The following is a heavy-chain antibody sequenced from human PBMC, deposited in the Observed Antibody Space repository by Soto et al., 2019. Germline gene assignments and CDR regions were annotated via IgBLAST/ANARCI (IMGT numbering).Heavy chain of an antibody. V-gene: IGHV3-66*01. CDR1: GFTFRRFA. D-gene: IGHD6-13*01. CDR2: IYSGGST. CDR3: ARVLGYSSSWYVYYYYGMDV. J-gene: IGHJ6*02. Sequence: PGGSLRLSCAASGFTFRRFAMSWVRQAPGKGLEWVSVIYSGGSTYYADSMKGRFTISRDNSKNTLYLQMNSLRAEDTAVYYCARVLGYSSSWYVYYYYGMDVWGQGTTVTVSS.